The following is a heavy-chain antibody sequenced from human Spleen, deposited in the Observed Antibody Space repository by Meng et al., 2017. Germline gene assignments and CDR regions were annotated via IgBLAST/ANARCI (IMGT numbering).Heavy chain of an antibody. CDR2: SPQRGRI. J-gene: IGHJ4*02. CDR1: GDSITIHNW. Sequence: QVQLRESGPALVKPSGTLSLTCAVSGDSITIHNWGAWVRQPPGKGLEWIGESPQRGRIAYTPSLKSRVSMPIDKSKNHVSLNLNSVAAADTAVYHCLRGSGGSVWGQGTLVTVSS. D-gene: IGHD3-10*01. V-gene: IGHV4-4*02. CDR3: LRGSGGSV.